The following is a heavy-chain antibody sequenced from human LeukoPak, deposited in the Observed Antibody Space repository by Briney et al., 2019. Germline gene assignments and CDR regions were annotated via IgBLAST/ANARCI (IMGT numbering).Heavy chain of an antibody. CDR1: GGSISSYY. Sequence: SETLSLTCTVSGGSISSYYWIWIRQPPGMGLEWIGYIYYTGSTTYNPSLKSRLTISVDTSKNQFSLKLSSVTAADTAVYYCARHYPNHYGDAFDYWGQGTLVTVSS. CDR3: ARHYPNHYGDAFDY. D-gene: IGHD4-17*01. V-gene: IGHV4-59*08. J-gene: IGHJ4*02. CDR2: IYYTGST.